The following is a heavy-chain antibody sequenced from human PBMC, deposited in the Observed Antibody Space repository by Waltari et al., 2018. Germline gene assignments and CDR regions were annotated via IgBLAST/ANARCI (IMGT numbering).Heavy chain of an antibody. J-gene: IGHJ5*02. D-gene: IGHD6-13*01. CDR2: IYTSGST. V-gene: IGHV4-61*02. CDR1: GGSISSGSYY. CDR3: AREGGSSWYNWFDP. Sequence: QVQLQESGPGLVKPSQTLSLTCTVSGGSISSGSYYWSWIRQPAGKGLEWIGRIYTSGSTSYNPSLKSRVTISLDTSKNQFSLKMSFVTAADTAVYYCAREGGSSWYNWFDPWGQGTLVTVSS.